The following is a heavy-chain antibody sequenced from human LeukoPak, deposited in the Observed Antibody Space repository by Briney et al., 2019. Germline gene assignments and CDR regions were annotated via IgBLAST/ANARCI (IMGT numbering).Heavy chain of an antibody. J-gene: IGHJ3*02. CDR1: IHLHQLL. D-gene: IGHD1-7*01. Sequence: GASVKVLQGIWIHLHQLLYALVRQAPGQGLEWMGIINPSGGSTSYAQKFQGRVTMTRDMSTSTVYMELSSLRSEDTAVYYCARGTGTNDAFDIWGQGTMVTVSS. CDR3: ARGTGTNDAFDI. V-gene: IGHV1-46*01. CDR2: INPSGGST.